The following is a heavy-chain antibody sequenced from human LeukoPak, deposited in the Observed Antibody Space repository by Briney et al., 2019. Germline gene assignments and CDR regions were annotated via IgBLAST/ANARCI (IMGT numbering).Heavy chain of an antibody. CDR3: ARETYYTSGSVYNRIDY. CDR2: INPNSGGT. CDR1: GYTSTGYY. J-gene: IGHJ4*02. Sequence: GESLKISCKGSGYTSTGYYMHWVRQAPGQGLEWMGWINPNSGGTNYAQKFQGRVTMTRDTSISTAYMELSRLRSDDTAVYYCARETYYTSGSVYNRIDYWGQGTLVTVSS. D-gene: IGHD3-10*01. V-gene: IGHV1-2*02.